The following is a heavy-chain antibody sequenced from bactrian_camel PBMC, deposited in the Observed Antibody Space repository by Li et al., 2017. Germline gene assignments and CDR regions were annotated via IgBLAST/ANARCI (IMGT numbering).Heavy chain of an antibody. CDR1: ESIFTSSC. CDR2: LDSAGRI. CDR3: AADWRYSDGFGREWHDCAPAQFPSTGGW. D-gene: IGHD8*01. Sequence: QVQLVESGGGSVQTGGSLRLSCAASESIFTSSCMGWFRQSPGNQREGVAALDSAGRIEYADSVKGRLTISKDNAKNTLFLQMNSLKPEDTAMYYCAADWRYSDGFGREWHDCAPAQFPSTGGWWGQGTQVTVS. V-gene: IGHV3S53*01. J-gene: IGHJ6*01.